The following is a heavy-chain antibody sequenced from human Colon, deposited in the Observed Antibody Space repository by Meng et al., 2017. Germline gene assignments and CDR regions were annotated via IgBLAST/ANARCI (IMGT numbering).Heavy chain of an antibody. J-gene: IGHJ4*02. Sequence: QVQLPGSGPRLVRPSEPLSLTCTLPGGSVSSPSYYWSWIRQTPGKGLEWIGYVYYTGSANYNPSLKGRVTISVDTSKNHFSLNLTSVTAADTAVYYCARGRGSYSSIDFWGQGTLVTVSS. CDR3: ARGRGSYSSIDF. D-gene: IGHD1-26*01. CDR1: GGSVSSPSYY. V-gene: IGHV4-61*03. CDR2: VYYTGSA.